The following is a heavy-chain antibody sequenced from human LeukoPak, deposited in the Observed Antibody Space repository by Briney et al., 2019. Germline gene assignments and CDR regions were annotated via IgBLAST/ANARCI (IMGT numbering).Heavy chain of an antibody. V-gene: IGHV3-69-1*01. Sequence: NPGGSLRLSCAASGFTFTAFTINWVRQAPGKGLEWVSSISSSYAIYFADSVKGRFTISRDNAKNSVYLHMNSLRAEDTAVYYCARDRHFVAFEIWGQGTMVTVSS. CDR2: ISSSYAI. J-gene: IGHJ3*02. CDR1: GFTFTAFT. CDR3: ARDRHFVAFEI.